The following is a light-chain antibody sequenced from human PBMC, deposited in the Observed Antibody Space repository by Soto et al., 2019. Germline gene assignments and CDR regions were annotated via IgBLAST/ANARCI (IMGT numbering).Light chain of an antibody. CDR3: QSYDSSLSGSDVV. J-gene: IGLJ2*01. Sequence: QAVVTQPPSVSGAPGQRVTISCTGSSSNIGTGYDVHWYQQLPGTAPKLLIYGDTNRPSGVPDRFSGSKSATSASPAITGLQAEDEADDYCQSYDSSLSGSDVVFGGGTKLTVL. CDR1: SSNIGTGYD. CDR2: GDT. V-gene: IGLV1-40*01.